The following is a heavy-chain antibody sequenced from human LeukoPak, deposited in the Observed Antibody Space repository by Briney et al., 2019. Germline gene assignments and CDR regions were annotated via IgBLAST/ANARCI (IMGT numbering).Heavy chain of an antibody. CDR3: ARSTDIKYYDFWSGSHPYYFDY. CDR2: ISSSSSYI. CDR1: GFTFSSYS. Sequence: SGGSLRLSCAASGFTFSSYSMNWVRQAPGKGLEWGSSISSSSSYIYYADSVKGRFTISRDNAKNSLYLQMNSLRAEDTAVYYCARSTDIKYYDFWSGSHPYYFDYWGQGTLVTVSS. J-gene: IGHJ4*02. V-gene: IGHV3-21*01. D-gene: IGHD3-3*01.